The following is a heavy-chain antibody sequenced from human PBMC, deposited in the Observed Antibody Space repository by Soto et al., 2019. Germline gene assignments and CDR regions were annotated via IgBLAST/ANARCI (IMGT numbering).Heavy chain of an antibody. V-gene: IGHV3-33*01. Sequence: QVQLVESGGGVVQPGRSLRLSCAASGFTFSSYGMHWVRQAPGKGLEWVAVIWYDGSNKYYADSVKGRFTISRDNSKNTLNLQMNSLRAEDTAVYYCARAGRYCSSTSCYKSLVYNWFDPWGQGTLVTVSS. CDR3: ARAGRYCSSTSCYKSLVYNWFDP. CDR1: GFTFSSYG. J-gene: IGHJ5*02. CDR2: IWYDGSNK. D-gene: IGHD2-2*02.